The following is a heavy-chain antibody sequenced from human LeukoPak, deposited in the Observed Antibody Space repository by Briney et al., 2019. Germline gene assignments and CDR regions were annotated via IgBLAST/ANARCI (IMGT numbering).Heavy chain of an antibody. CDR2: ISGTGHNT. CDR1: GFTFSNAW. CDR3: AREEPAGSIDY. D-gene: IGHD1-14*01. J-gene: IGHJ4*02. Sequence: PGGSLRLSCAASGFTFSNAWMSWVRQAPGKGLECVSAISGTGHNTYYANSVKGRFTISRDNSRNTLYLQMGSLRAEDTALYYCAREEPAGSIDYWGQGTLVTVSS. V-gene: IGHV3-64*01.